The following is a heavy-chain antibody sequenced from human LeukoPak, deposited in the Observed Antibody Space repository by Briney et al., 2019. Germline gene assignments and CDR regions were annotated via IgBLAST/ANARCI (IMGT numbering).Heavy chain of an antibody. V-gene: IGHV4-34*01. CDR1: GGSFSGYY. J-gene: IGHJ4*02. CDR2: INHSGST. CDR3: ARVEGGPYNPFDY. D-gene: IGHD1-1*01. Sequence: SETLSLTCAVYGGSFSGYYWSWIRQPPGKGLEWIGEINHSGSTNYNPSLKSRVTISVDTSKNQFSLKLSSVTAADTAVYYCARVEGGPYNPFDYWGQGTLVTVSS.